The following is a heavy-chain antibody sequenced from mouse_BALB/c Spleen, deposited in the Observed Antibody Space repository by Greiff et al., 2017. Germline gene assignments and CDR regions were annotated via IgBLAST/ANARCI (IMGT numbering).Heavy chain of an antibody. J-gene: IGHJ1*01. CDR1: GFNIKDYY. CDR3: APLTTVVAHWYFDV. D-gene: IGHD1-1*01. V-gene: IGHV14-1*02. CDR2: IDPENGNT. Sequence: EVQLQQSGAELVRPGALVKLSCKASGFNIKDYYMHWVKQRPEQGLEWIGWIDPENGNTIYDPKFQGKASITADTSSNTAYLQLNSLTSEDTAVYDGAPLTTVVAHWYFDVWGAGTTVTVSS.